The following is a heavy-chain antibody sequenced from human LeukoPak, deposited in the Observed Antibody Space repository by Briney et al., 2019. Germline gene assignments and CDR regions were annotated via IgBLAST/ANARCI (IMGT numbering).Heavy chain of an antibody. CDR1: EFTFSSYW. CDR3: AAIVVVPAARAFDI. CDR2: IKQDGSEK. J-gene: IGHJ3*02. V-gene: IGHV3-7*01. Sequence: GGSLRLSCAASEFTFSSYWMSWVRQAPGKGLEWVANIKQDGSEKYYVDSVKGRFTISRDNAKNSLYLQMNSLRAEDTAVYYCAAIVVVPAARAFDIWGQGTMVTVSS. D-gene: IGHD2-2*01.